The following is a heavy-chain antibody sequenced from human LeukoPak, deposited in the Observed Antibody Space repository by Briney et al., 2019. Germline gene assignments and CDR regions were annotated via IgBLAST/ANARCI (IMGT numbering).Heavy chain of an antibody. Sequence: PSETLSLTCTVSGGSISYNYWSWIRQPPGKGLEWIGYIYYSGSTNYNPSFKSRVTISVDTSKNQFSLNLTSVTAADTAVYYCARAGSSWSFDYWGQGTLVTVSS. CDR1: GGSISYNY. D-gene: IGHD6-13*01. V-gene: IGHV4-59*01. J-gene: IGHJ4*02. CDR2: IYYSGST. CDR3: ARAGSSWSFDY.